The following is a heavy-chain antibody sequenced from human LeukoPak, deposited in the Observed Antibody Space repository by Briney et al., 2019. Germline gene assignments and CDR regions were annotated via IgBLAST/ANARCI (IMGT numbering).Heavy chain of an antibody. V-gene: IGHV1-2*02. CDR1: GYTFTGYY. CDR3: ARVNGANDY. J-gene: IGHJ4*02. CDR2: INPNSGDT. D-gene: IGHD2-8*01. Sequence: ASVKVSCKASGYTFTGYYMYWVRQAPGQGLECMGWINPNSGDTDYLQNFQGRVTMARDTSLNTAYMELSSLTSDDTAVYYCARVNGANDYWGQGTLVTVSS.